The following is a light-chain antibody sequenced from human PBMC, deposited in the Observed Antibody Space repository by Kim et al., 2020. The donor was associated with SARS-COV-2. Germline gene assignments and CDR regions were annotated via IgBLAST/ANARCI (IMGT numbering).Light chain of an antibody. CDR3: CSYASSSNLF. Sequence: QSALTQPPSASGSPGQSVTICCTGTSSDVGGYNYVSWYRQHPGNVPKLIIFEVNKRPSGVPDRFSGSKSGNTASLTVSGLQAEDEADYYCCSYASSSNLFFGGGTQLTVL. CDR2: EVN. V-gene: IGLV2-8*01. CDR1: SSDVGGYNY. J-gene: IGLJ2*01.